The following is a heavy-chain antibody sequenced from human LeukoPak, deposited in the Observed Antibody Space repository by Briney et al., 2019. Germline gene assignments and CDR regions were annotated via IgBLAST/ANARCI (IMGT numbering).Heavy chain of an antibody. D-gene: IGHD2-2*01. J-gene: IGHJ4*02. CDR3: AKMPDFDY. Sequence: GGSLRLSCVASEFTISRYWMSWVRQAPGKGLEWVANIKQDGSAKNYVDSVKGRFAISRDNAKNSLYLQMNSLRSEDTAVYYCAKMPDFDYWGQGTLVTVSS. CDR2: IKQDGSAK. V-gene: IGHV3-7*03. CDR1: EFTISRYW.